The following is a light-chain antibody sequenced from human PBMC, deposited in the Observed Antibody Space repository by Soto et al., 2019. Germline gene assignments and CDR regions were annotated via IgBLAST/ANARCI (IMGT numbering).Light chain of an antibody. J-gene: IGKJ1*01. V-gene: IGKV3-20*01. CDR3: QQYGTPPQT. CDR2: GAS. Sequence: NDLTQSPGTLSLSPGERATLSCRASQSVSNNYLAWYQQKPGQGPRLLIYGASSRATGIPDRFSGSGSGTDFTLTISRLEPEDFAVYYCQQYGTPPQTFGQGTKVDIK. CDR1: QSVSNNY.